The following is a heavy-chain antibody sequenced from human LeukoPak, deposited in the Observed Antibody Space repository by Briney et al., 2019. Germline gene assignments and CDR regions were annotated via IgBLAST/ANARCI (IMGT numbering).Heavy chain of an antibody. CDR2: ISGSGDTT. Sequence: GASLRLSCAASGFTFSSYAMSWVRQAPGKGLEWFSTISGSGDTTYYADSVKGRFTISRDNSKNTLYLQMNSLRVEDTAVYYCAKSKGSSSGAFDIWGQGTMVTVSS. CDR1: GFTFSSYA. J-gene: IGHJ3*02. CDR3: AKSKGSSSGAFDI. D-gene: IGHD2-2*01. V-gene: IGHV3-23*01.